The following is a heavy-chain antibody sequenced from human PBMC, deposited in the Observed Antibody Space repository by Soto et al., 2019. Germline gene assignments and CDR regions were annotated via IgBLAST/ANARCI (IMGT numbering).Heavy chain of an antibody. V-gene: IGHV4-59*01. CDR1: GGSMSKYF. CDR2: IYYLGST. CDR3: ARDGYDGSGSPYPAY. Sequence: PSETLSLTCSACGGSMSKYFWSWIWQSQGKGLEWIGYIYYLGSTDYNPSLKSRVTISVDTSKRQFSLRLTSVTAADTAVYYCARDGYDGSGSPYPAYWGPGTQVTVSS. D-gene: IGHD3-10*01. J-gene: IGHJ4*02.